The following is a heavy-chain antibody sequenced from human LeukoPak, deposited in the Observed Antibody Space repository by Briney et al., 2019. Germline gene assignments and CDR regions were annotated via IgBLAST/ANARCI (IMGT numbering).Heavy chain of an antibody. D-gene: IGHD1-26*01. CDR3: ARGGIVGATNPYYYGMDV. J-gene: IGHJ6*02. V-gene: IGHV3-23*01. CDR1: GFTFSNYA. CDR2: ISVSGGNT. Sequence: PGGSLRLSCAASGFTFSNYAMTWVRQAPGKGLEWVSGISVSGGNTYYADFVKGRFTISRDNSKNTLYLQMNSLRAEDTAVYYCARGGIVGATNPYYYGMDVWGQGTTVTVSS.